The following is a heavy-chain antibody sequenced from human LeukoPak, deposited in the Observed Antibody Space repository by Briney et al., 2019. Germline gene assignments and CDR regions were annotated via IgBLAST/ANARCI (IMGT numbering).Heavy chain of an antibody. CDR1: GYTFTGYY. D-gene: IGHD4-17*01. V-gene: IGHV1-2*02. J-gene: IGHJ4*02. Sequence: ASVKVSCKASGYTFTGYYMHWVRQAPGQGLEWMGWINPNSGGANYAQKFQGRVTMTRDTSISTAYMELSRLRSDDTAVYYCARVGDYVSRYFDYWGQGTLVTVSS. CDR3: ARVGDYVSRYFDY. CDR2: INPNSGGA.